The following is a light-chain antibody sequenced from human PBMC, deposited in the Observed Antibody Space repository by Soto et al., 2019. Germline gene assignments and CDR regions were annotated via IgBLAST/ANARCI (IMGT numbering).Light chain of an antibody. CDR3: LQTTHWPYT. J-gene: IGKJ2*01. Sequence: DVVMTQSPLSLPVTLGQPASISCRSSQSLVSGAGNTYLSWFQQRPGQSPRRLIYKVFNRESGVPDRFSGSGSGTDFTLKISRVEAEDLEIYFCLQTTHWPYTFGQGTKVDIK. V-gene: IGKV2-30*01. CDR1: QSLVSGAGNTY. CDR2: KVF.